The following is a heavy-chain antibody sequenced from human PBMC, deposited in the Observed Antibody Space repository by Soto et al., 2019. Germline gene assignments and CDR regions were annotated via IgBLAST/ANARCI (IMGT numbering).Heavy chain of an antibody. Sequence: TSETLSLTCAVYGGSFSGYYWSWIRQPPGKGLEWIGEINHSGSTNYNPSLKSRVTISVDTSKNQFSLKLSSVTAADTAVYYCARGPLYYYGMDVWGQGTTVTVSS. V-gene: IGHV4-34*01. J-gene: IGHJ6*02. CDR2: INHSGST. CDR3: ARGPLYYYGMDV. CDR1: GGSFSGYY.